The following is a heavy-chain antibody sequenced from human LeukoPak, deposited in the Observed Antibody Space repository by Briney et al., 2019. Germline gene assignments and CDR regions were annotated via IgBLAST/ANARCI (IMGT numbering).Heavy chain of an antibody. CDR3: ARAVYGDYGMDV. V-gene: IGHV1-8*01. D-gene: IGHD4-17*01. CDR1: GYTFTSYD. Sequence: GASVKVSCKASGYTFTSYDINWVRQATGQGLEWMGWMNPNSGNTGYAQKFQGRVTMTRNTSISTAYMELSSLRSEDMAVYYCARAVYGDYGMDVWGQGTTVTVSS. CDR2: MNPNSGNT. J-gene: IGHJ6*02.